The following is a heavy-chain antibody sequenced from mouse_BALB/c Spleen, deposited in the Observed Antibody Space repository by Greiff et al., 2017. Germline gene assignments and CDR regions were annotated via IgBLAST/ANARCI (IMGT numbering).Heavy chain of an antibody. D-gene: IGHD2-14*01. CDR2: ISSGGGNT. Sequence: EVKLVESGGGLVKPGGSLKLSCAASGFTFSSYTMSWVRQTPEKRLEWVATISSGGGNTYYPDSVKGRFTISRDNAKNNLYLQMSSLRSEDTALYYCARTRYDDYYAMDYWGQGTSVTVSS. V-gene: IGHV5-9*03. J-gene: IGHJ4*01. CDR3: ARTRYDDYYAMDY. CDR1: GFTFSSYT.